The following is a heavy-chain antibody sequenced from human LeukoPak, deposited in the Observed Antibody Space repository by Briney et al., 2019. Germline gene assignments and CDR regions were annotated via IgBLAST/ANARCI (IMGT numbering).Heavy chain of an antibody. CDR2: ISSSGGSI. Sequence: PGGSLRLSCAASGFIFSSYEMNWVRQAPGKGLEWVSYISSSGGSIYYADSVKGRFTISRDNAKNSLYLQMNSLRAEDTALYYCARFVRVGAVADAFDYWGQGTLVTVSS. V-gene: IGHV3-48*03. J-gene: IGHJ4*02. CDR1: GFIFSSYE. D-gene: IGHD6-19*01. CDR3: ARFVRVGAVADAFDY.